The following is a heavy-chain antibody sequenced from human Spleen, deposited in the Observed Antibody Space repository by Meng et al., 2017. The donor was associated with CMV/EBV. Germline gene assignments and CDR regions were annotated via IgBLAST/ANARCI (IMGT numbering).Heavy chain of an antibody. CDR3: ARGLRWGVPADPKRDCFDA. Sequence: SETLSLTCAVYGGSFRGYYWTWIRQTPGKGLQWIGDINHSGSITYNPSLRSRIRMSINMSTNQFSLKLSFVTAADTAVYYCARGLRWGVPADPKRDCFDAWGQGTLVTVSS. J-gene: IGHJ5*02. V-gene: IGHV4-34*01. CDR1: GGSFRGYY. CDR2: INHSGSI. D-gene: IGHD2-2*01.